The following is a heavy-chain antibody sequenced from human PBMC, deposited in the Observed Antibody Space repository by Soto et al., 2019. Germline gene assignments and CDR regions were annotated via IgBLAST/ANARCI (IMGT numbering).Heavy chain of an antibody. V-gene: IGHV5-51*01. CDR1: GYSFTSYW. CDR3: ARSHYYGSGSYYKTSYYYYYMDV. J-gene: IGHJ6*03. Sequence: GESLKISCKGSGYSFTSYWIGWVRQMPGKGLEWMGIIYPGDSDTRYSPSFQGQVTISADKSISTAYLQWSSLKASDTAMYYCARSHYYGSGSYYKTSYYYYYMDVWGKGTTVTVSS. CDR2: IYPGDSDT. D-gene: IGHD3-10*01.